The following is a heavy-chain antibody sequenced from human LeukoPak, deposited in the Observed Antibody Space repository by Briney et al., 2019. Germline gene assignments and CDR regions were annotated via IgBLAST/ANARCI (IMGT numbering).Heavy chain of an antibody. CDR3: ARETSFRYYDFWSGWDY. J-gene: IGHJ4*02. CDR2: INHSGST. CDR1: GGSFSGNY. D-gene: IGHD3-3*01. Sequence: PSETLSLTCAVYGGSFSGNYWSWIRQPPGKGLEWIGEINHSGSTNYNPSLKSRVTISVDTSKNQFSLKLSSVTAADTAVYYCARETSFRYYDFWSGWDYWGQGTLVTVSS. V-gene: IGHV4-34*01.